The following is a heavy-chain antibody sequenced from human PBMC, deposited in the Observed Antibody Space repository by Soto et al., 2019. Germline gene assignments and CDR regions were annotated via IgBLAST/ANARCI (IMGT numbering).Heavy chain of an antibody. J-gene: IGHJ6*02. CDR1: GGSISSYY. V-gene: IGHV4-59*01. Sequence: SETLSLTCSVSGGSISSYYWSWIRQPPGKGLEWIGYIYYRGSTNYNSSLKSRVTISVDMSKNQLSLKLSSVTAADTAVYYCATDDSGMDVWGQGTTVTVSS. D-gene: IGHD3-22*01. CDR3: ATDDSGMDV. CDR2: IYYRGST.